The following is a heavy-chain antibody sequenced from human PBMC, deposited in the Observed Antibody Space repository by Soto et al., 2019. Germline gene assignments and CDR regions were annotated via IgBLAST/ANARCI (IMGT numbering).Heavy chain of an antibody. D-gene: IGHD2-15*01. J-gene: IGHJ4*02. CDR2: IDPYDTGI. CDR1: GFAFSSEW. CDR3: TSDTFGARDS. Sequence: EVQLVESEGGLVQPGGSLRLSCAASGFAFSSEWMHWVRQAPGKGLVWVSRIDPYDTGITYADSVKGRFTISRDNAKNTLYLQMNSLRAEDTAVYYCTSDTFGARDSWGQGTLVTVSS. V-gene: IGHV3-74*01.